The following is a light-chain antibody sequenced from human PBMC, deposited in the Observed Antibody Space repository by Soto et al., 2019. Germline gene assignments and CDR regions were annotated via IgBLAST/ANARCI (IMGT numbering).Light chain of an antibody. J-gene: IGLJ3*02. CDR1: SSDVGGFNY. CDR2: DVI. V-gene: IGLV2-14*01. CDR3: NSYTTSGTWV. Sequence: QSALTQPASVSGSPGQSITISCTGTSSDVGGFNYVSWYQQHPGKAPKVMIYDVISRPSGVSNRFSGSKSGNTASLTISGLQAEDEADYYCNSYTTSGTWVFGGGTKLTVL.